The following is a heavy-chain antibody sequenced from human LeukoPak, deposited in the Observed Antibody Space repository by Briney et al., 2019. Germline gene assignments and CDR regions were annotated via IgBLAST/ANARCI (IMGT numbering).Heavy chain of an antibody. CDR1: GLTFNAYW. V-gene: IGHV3-74*01. Sequence: LGGCLRLSCAASGLTFNAYWMFWGRQAPGKGLVWVSHISTDGTNTNYADSVKGRFTISRDNAKNTLYLQMNSLRAEDTAVYYCARDHIGVTWPIHGRSWGQEPVDPVSS. D-gene: IGHD2-21*01. CDR3: ARDHIGVTWPIHGRS. CDR2: ISTDGTNT. J-gene: IGHJ3*01.